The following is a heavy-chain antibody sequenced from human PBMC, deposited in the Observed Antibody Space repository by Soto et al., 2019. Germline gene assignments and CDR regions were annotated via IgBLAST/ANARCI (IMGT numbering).Heavy chain of an antibody. Sequence: SETLSLTCTVSGDSISTDYWSWIRQSPGKGLEWIGFIYYGGSTNYNPSLKSRVTISVDTSKNQFSLKLSSVTAADTAVYYCADYIPGRSWFDPWGQGTLVTVS. J-gene: IGHJ5*02. CDR1: GDSISTDY. D-gene: IGHD3-10*01. V-gene: IGHV4-59*03. CDR2: IYYGGST. CDR3: ADYIPGRSWFDP.